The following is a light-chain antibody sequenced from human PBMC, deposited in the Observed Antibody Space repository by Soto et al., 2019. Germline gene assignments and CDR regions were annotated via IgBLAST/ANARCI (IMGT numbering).Light chain of an antibody. Sequence: EIVLTQSPGTLSLSPVEIATLSFMASQSVSSSYVAWYQQKPGQAPRLLIYDASNRATGIPARFSGSGSGTDFTLTISSLEPEDFAVYYCQQHSNWPLTFGQGTKVDIK. CDR2: DAS. CDR3: QQHSNWPLT. CDR1: QSVSSSY. J-gene: IGKJ1*01. V-gene: IGKV3D-20*02.